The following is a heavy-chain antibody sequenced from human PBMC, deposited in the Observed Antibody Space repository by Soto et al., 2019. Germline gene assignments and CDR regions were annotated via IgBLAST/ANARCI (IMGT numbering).Heavy chain of an antibody. Sequence: GGSLRLSCAASGFTFSSYCMHWVRQAPGKGLEWVAVISYDGSNKYYADSVKGRFTISRDNSKNTLYLQMNSLRAEDTAVYYCACSASYYWFDPWGQGTLVTVSS. V-gene: IGHV3-30*03. CDR2: ISYDGSNK. D-gene: IGHD1-26*01. CDR3: ACSASYYWFDP. J-gene: IGHJ5*02. CDR1: GFTFSSYC.